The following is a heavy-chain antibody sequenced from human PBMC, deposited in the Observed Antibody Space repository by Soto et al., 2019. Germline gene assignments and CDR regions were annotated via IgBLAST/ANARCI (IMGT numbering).Heavy chain of an antibody. Sequence: ASVKVSFKASGYTFTGYYMHWLRQAPGQGLEWMGWINPNSGGTNYAQKFQGRVTMTRDTSISTAYMELSRLRSDDTAVYYCARLGAGNDFWSGPFDYWGQGTLVTVSS. V-gene: IGHV1-2*02. CDR3: ARLGAGNDFWSGPFDY. CDR2: INPNSGGT. D-gene: IGHD3-3*01. J-gene: IGHJ4*02. CDR1: GYTFTGYY.